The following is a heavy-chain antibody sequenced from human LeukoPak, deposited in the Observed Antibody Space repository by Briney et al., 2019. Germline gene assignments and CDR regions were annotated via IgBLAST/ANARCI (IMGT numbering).Heavy chain of an antibody. CDR1: GFTFSSYG. Sequence: GGSLRLSCAASGFTFSSYGMNWARQAPGKGLEWVSYISSSGSTIYYADSVKGRFTISRDNAKNSLYLQMNSLRAEDTAVYYCARVHVTGEGPDCYDSSGYYYWGQGTLVTVSS. CDR3: ARVHVTGEGPDCYDSSGYYY. D-gene: IGHD3-22*01. V-gene: IGHV3-48*04. CDR2: ISSSGSTI. J-gene: IGHJ4*02.